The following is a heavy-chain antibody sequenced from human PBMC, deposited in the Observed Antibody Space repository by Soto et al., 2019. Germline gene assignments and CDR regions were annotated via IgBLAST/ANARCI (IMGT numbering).Heavy chain of an antibody. D-gene: IGHD3-10*01. J-gene: IGHJ6*02. Sequence: QVQLVQSGAEVKKPGSSVKVSCKASGGTFSSHAISWVRQAPGQGLEWMGGIIPIFGTANYAQKFQGRVTITADESTSPAYMELRSLRSDDTAVYYCATGGYYYGSGSSPYYGMDVWGQGTTVTVSS. V-gene: IGHV1-69*01. CDR1: GGTFSSHA. CDR3: ATGGYYYGSGSSPYYGMDV. CDR2: IIPIFGTA.